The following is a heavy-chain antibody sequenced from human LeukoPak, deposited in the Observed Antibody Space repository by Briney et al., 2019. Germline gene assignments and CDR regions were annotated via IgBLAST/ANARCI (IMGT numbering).Heavy chain of an antibody. D-gene: IGHD5/OR15-5a*01. CDR1: GGSFSGYY. Sequence: PSETLSLTCAVYGGSFSGYYWSWIRQPPGKGLEWIGEINHSGSTNYNPPLKSRVTISVDTSKNQFSLKLSSVTAADTAVYYCATLVSTRYYFDYWGQGTLVTVSS. J-gene: IGHJ4*02. CDR2: INHSGST. V-gene: IGHV4-34*01. CDR3: ATLVSTRYYFDY.